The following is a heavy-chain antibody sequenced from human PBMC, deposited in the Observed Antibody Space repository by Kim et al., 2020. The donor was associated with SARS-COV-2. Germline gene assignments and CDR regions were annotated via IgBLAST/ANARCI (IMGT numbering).Heavy chain of an antibody. CDR3: ARGYNNGWGGY. D-gene: IGHD1-1*01. CDR1: GYTFTSYA. CDR2: INAGTGNT. J-gene: IGHJ4*02. Sequence: ASVKVSCKASGYTFTSYAMHWVRQAPGQRLEWMGWINAGTGNTKYSQKFQGRVTFTRDTSATTAYMELSSLRSEDTAVYYCARGYNNGWGGYWGQGTLVTVSS. V-gene: IGHV1-3*01.